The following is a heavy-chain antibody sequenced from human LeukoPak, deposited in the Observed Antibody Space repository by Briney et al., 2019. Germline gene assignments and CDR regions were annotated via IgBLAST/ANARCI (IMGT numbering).Heavy chain of an antibody. CDR3: ARWSGAYHTFDY. V-gene: IGHV3-7*04. CDR2: IKQDGSEK. J-gene: IGHJ4*02. D-gene: IGHD1-14*01. Sequence: GGSLRLSCAASGFTFISYWMTWVRQAPGKGLEWVASIKQDGSEKSYVDSVKGRFTISRDSGKNSLYPQMNSLRAEDTAVYYCARWSGAYHTFDYWGQGTLVTVSS. CDR1: GFTFISYW.